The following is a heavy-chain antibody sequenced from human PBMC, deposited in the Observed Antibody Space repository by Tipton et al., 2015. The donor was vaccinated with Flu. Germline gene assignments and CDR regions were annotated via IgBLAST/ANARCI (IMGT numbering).Heavy chain of an antibody. V-gene: IGHV3-66*03. CDR3: AKDGWDTSGWYPFDY. J-gene: IGHJ4*02. CDR2: ISGGGST. D-gene: IGHD6-19*01. CDR1: GFSVSSSY. Sequence: QLVQSGGGLIQPGGSLRLSCAASGFSVSSSYMSWVRQPPGKGLEWVSLISGGGSTYYADSVKGRFTISRDSSKNTLYLAINSLRTEDTAVYYCAKDGWDTSGWYPFDYWGQGTLVTVSS.